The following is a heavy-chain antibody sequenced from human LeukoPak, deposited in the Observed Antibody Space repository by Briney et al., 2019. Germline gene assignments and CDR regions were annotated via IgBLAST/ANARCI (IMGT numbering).Heavy chain of an antibody. D-gene: IGHD6-13*01. J-gene: IGHJ4*02. Sequence: ASVKVSCKASGGTFSSYAISWVRQAPGQGLEWMGGIIPIFGTANYAQKLQGRITMTRDTSTSTVYMELSSLRSEDTAVYYCAREGVAGTGLDYWGQGTLVTVSS. CDR2: IIPIFGTA. CDR3: AREGVAGTGLDY. V-gene: IGHV1-69*05. CDR1: GGTFSSYA.